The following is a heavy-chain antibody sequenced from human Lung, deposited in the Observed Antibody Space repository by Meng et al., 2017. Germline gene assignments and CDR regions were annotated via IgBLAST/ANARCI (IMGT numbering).Heavy chain of an antibody. D-gene: IGHD3-10*01. CDR1: GYNFPDYY. Sequence: ASVKVSCKPSGYNFPDYYIHWVRRAPGQGLEWMGRINPKSGDTHYAQKFQGRVTMTRDTSISTAYMELSRLRSDDTAVYYCARGHGVLLWFGELLPTSVDWGQGTLVTVSS. V-gene: IGHV1-2*06. CDR3: ARGHGVLLWFGELLPTSVD. J-gene: IGHJ4*02. CDR2: INPKSGDT.